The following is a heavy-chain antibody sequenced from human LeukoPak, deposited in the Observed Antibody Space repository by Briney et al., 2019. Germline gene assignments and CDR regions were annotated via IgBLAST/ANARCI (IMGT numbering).Heavy chain of an antibody. Sequence: ASETLSLTCTVSGGSISSSSYYWGWIRQPPGKGLEWIGSIYYSGSTYYNPSLKSRVTISVDTSKNQFSLKPSSVTAADTAVYYCARCEGDGYNPLDYWGQGTLVTVSS. D-gene: IGHD5-24*01. J-gene: IGHJ4*02. CDR3: ARCEGDGYNPLDY. CDR2: IYYSGST. CDR1: GGSISSSSYY. V-gene: IGHV4-39*07.